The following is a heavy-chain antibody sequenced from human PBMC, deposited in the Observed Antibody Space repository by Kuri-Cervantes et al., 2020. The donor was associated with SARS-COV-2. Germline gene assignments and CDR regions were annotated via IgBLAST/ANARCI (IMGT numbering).Heavy chain of an antibody. V-gene: IGHV4-59*01. D-gene: IGHD3-10*01. CDR1: GGSFSGYY. J-gene: IGHJ6*02. CDR3: ARGWDYGSGSYYPRGDYGMDV. Sequence: GSLRLSCAVYGGSFSGYYWSWIRQPPGKGLEWIGYIYYSGSTNYNPSLKSRVTISVDTSKNQFSLKLSSVTAADTAVYYCARGWDYGSGSYYPRGDYGMDVWGQGTTVTVSS. CDR2: IYYSGST.